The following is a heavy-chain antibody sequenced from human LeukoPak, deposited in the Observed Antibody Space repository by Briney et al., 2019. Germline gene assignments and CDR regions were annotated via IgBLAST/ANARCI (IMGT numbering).Heavy chain of an antibody. CDR2: INPSGGST. D-gene: IGHD2-15*01. V-gene: IGHV1-46*01. CDR3: ARSERTHGGRLGYCSGGSCYSGFDY. CDR1: GYTFTNYY. Sequence: ASVKVSCKASGYTFTNYYMHWVRQAPGQGLEWMGIINPSGGSTSYAQKFQGRVTMTRDTSTSTVYMELSSLRSEDTAVYYCARSERTHGGRLGYCSGGSCYSGFDYWGQGTPVTVSS. J-gene: IGHJ4*02.